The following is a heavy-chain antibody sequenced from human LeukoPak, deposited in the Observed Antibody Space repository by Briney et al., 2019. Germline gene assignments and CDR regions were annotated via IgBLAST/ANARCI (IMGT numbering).Heavy chain of an antibody. CDR3: AKDDGDSSGYFPS. V-gene: IGHV3-23*01. Sequence: GGSLRLSCAASGFTFSSYAMSWVRQAPGKGLEWVSAISGSGGSTYYAESVKGRFTISRDNSKKTLYLQMNSLRAEDTAVYYCAKDDGDSSGYFPSWGQGTLVTVSS. J-gene: IGHJ5*02. D-gene: IGHD3-22*01. CDR2: ISGSGGST. CDR1: GFTFSSYA.